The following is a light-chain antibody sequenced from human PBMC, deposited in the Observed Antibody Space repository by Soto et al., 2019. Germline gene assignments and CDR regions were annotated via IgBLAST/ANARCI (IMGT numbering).Light chain of an antibody. J-gene: IGKJ5*01. Sequence: VLTQSPGTLSLSPGERATLSCRASQSVSSYLAWYQQKPGQAPRLLIYDASNRATGIPARFSGSGSGTDFTLTISSLEPEDFAVYYCQQRSNWPITFGQGTRREIK. CDR2: DAS. V-gene: IGKV3-11*01. CDR1: QSVSSY. CDR3: QQRSNWPIT.